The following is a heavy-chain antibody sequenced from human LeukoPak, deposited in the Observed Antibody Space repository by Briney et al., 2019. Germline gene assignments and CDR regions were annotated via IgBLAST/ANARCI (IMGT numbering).Heavy chain of an antibody. Sequence: SSETLSLTCAVYGGSFSGYYWSWIRQPAGRGLEWIGRIHASGSTRYNPSLKSRVTMSVDTSKNQFSLKLSSVTAADTAVYYCARTYSSGWYGYYYYYMDVWGKGTTVTISS. J-gene: IGHJ6*03. CDR2: IHASGST. D-gene: IGHD6-19*01. CDR3: ARTYSSGWYGYYYYYMDV. V-gene: IGHV4-59*10. CDR1: GGSFSGYY.